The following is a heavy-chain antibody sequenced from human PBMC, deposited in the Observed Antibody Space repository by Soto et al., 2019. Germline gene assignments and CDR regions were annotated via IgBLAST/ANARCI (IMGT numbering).Heavy chain of an antibody. CDR2: ISSSSSYI. CDR3: ARSHEYQLLWYDRMDV. J-gene: IGHJ6*02. Sequence: SLRLSCAASGFTFSSYSMNWVRQAPGKGLEWVSSISSSSSYIYYADSVKGRFTISRDNAKNSLYLQMNSLRAEDTAVYYCARSHEYQLLWYDRMDVWGQGTKVTVYS. D-gene: IGHD2-2*01. CDR1: GFTFSSYS. V-gene: IGHV3-21*01.